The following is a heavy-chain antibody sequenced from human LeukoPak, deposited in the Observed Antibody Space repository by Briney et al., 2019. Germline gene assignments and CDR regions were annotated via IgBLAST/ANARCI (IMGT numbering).Heavy chain of an antibody. CDR3: AKHAWGGGIYHYYHYMDV. J-gene: IGHJ6*03. V-gene: IGHV3-23*01. Sequence: PGGSLRLSCAASGFTFGTYAMTWVRQAPGKGLEWVSGISVRGDTTYYAGSVKGRFTVSRDSSKNTLHLQMNSLRVDDTAVYYCAKHAWGGGIYHYYHYMDVWGKGTTVTVSS. CDR1: GFTFGTYA. D-gene: IGHD3-16*01. CDR2: ISVRGDTT.